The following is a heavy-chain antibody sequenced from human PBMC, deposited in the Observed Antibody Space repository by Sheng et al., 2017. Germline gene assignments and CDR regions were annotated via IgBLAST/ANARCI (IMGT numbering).Heavy chain of an antibody. Sequence: QVQLVESGGGVVQPGRSLRLSCAASGFTFSSYAMHWVRQAPGKGLEWVAVISYDGSNKYYADSVKGRFTISRDNSKNTLYLQMNSLRAEDTAVYYCADGRGPGFDYWGQGTLVTVSS. CDR2: ISYDGSNK. CDR1: GFTFSSYA. V-gene: IGHV3-30-3*01. J-gene: IGHJ4*02. CDR3: ADGRGPGFDY. D-gene: IGHD5-12*01.